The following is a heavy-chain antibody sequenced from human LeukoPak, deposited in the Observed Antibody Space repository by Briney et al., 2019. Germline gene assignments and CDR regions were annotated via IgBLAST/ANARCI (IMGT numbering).Heavy chain of an antibody. CDR3: ARDRGSGCRDY. J-gene: IGHJ4*02. CDR1: GFTFSNYW. V-gene: IGHV3-7*01. Sequence: GGSLRLSCVASGFTFSNYWMSWVRQAPGKGLEWVANIKQDGSEKYYVDSVKGRFTISRDNAKNSLYLQMTSLRAEDTAVYYCARDRGSGCRDYWGQGTLVTVSA. D-gene: IGHD6-19*01. CDR2: IKQDGSEK.